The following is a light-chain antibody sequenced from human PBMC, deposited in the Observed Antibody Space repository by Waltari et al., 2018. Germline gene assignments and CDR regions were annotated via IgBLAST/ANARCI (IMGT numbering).Light chain of an antibody. CDR2: GDR. CDR1: NIGIKT. J-gene: IGLJ1*01. Sequence: SYVLTQPPSVSLAPGQTATITCGGDNIGIKTVHWYQQRPGQAPVLVVYGDRDRPSGIPGRFSGSNSGNTATLTIGRVEVGDEADYFCQVWDKSSDYVFGPGTKVTVL. CDR3: QVWDKSSDYV. V-gene: IGLV3-21*02.